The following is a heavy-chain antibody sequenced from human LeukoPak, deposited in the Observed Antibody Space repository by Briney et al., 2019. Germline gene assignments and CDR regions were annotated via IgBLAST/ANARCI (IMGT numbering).Heavy chain of an antibody. Sequence: ASVKVSCKVSGYTLTVLSMHWVRQAPGKGLEWMGGFDPEDGETIYAQKFQGRVTMTEDTSTDTAYMELSSLRSEDTAVYYCATVGCTNGVCEGNFDYWGQGTLVTVSS. V-gene: IGHV1-24*01. CDR2: FDPEDGET. D-gene: IGHD2-8*01. J-gene: IGHJ4*02. CDR1: GYTLTVLS. CDR3: ATVGCTNGVCEGNFDY.